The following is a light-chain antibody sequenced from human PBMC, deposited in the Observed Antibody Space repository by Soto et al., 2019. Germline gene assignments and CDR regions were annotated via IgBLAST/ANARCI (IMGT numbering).Light chain of an antibody. CDR2: AAS. J-gene: IGKJ4*01. CDR1: QDMSSY. Sequence: DIQLTQSPSFLSASVAERVTITCRTSQDMSSYLAWYQQKPGKAPQLLISAASTLQSGVPSRCSGSGSGKEFTLTISSLPPEDFATYYCQQHKSYPLSFGGGTKVEI. V-gene: IGKV1-9*01. CDR3: QQHKSYPLS.